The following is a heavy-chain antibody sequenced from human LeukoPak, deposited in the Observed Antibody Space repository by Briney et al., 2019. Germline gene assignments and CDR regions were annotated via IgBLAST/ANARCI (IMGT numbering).Heavy chain of an antibody. V-gene: IGHV3-23*01. Sequence: GGSLRLSCAASGFTLSSYAMSWVRQAPGKGLEWVSATSSSDAGTYYAESVRGRFTISRDNAKNSVYLQMNSLTVEDTAVYYCARDMGWQQFDQWGQGTLVTVSS. CDR2: TSSSDAGT. D-gene: IGHD5-24*01. CDR3: ARDMGWQQFDQ. J-gene: IGHJ4*02. CDR1: GFTLSSYA.